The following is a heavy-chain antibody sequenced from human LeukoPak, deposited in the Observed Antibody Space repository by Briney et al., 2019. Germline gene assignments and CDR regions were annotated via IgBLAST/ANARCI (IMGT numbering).Heavy chain of an antibody. CDR3: ARGSRLFDILTGQYYFDY. CDR1: GGSISSSSYY. Sequence: PSETLSLTCTVSGGSISSSSYYWGWIRQPPGKGLEWIGSIYYSGSTYYNPSLKSRVTISVDTSKNQFSLKLSSVTAADTAVYYCARGSRLFDILTGQYYFDYWGQGTLVTVSS. V-gene: IGHV4-39*07. CDR2: IYYSGST. J-gene: IGHJ4*02. D-gene: IGHD3-9*01.